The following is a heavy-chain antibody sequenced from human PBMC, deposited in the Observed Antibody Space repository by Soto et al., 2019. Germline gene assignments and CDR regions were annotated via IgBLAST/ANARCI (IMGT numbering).Heavy chain of an antibody. J-gene: IGHJ6*02. CDR3: ARSLLWFGVGYYYGMDV. D-gene: IGHD3-10*01. Sequence: QVQLQQWGAGLLKPSETLSLTCAVHGGSFSGYYWSWIRQPPGKGLEWIGEINHSGSTNYNPSLKSRVTISVDTSKNQFSLKLSSVTAADTAVYYCARSLLWFGVGYYYGMDVWGQGTTVTVSS. V-gene: IGHV4-34*01. CDR2: INHSGST. CDR1: GGSFSGYY.